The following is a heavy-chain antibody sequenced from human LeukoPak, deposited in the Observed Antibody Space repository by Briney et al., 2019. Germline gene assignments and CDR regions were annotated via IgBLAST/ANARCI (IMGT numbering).Heavy chain of an antibody. V-gene: IGHV3-74*01. CDR3: ARDRASHEQFDY. D-gene: IGHD3-10*01. Sequence: SGGSLRLSCAASGFTFSSYWMYWVRQDPGKGLVWVSRINNDGSITNYADSVKGRFTISRDNAKNPLYLQMNSLRAEDTAVYYCARDRASHEQFDYWGQGTLVTVSS. CDR2: INNDGSIT. J-gene: IGHJ4*02. CDR1: GFTFSSYW.